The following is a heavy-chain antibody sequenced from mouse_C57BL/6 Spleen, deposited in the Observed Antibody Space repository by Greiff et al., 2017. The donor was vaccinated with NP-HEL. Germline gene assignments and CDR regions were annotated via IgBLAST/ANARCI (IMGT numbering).Heavy chain of an antibody. D-gene: IGHD1-1*01. J-gene: IGHJ2*01. V-gene: IGHV1-15*01. CDR2: IDPETGGT. CDR3: TRGGYYGSSLYYFDY. CDR1: GYTFTDYE. Sequence: QVQLQQSGAELVRPGASVTLSCKASGYTFTDYEMHWVKQTPVHGLEWIGAIDPETGGTAYNQKFKGKAILTADKSSSTAYMELRSLTSEDSAVYYCTRGGYYGSSLYYFDYWGQGTTLTVSS.